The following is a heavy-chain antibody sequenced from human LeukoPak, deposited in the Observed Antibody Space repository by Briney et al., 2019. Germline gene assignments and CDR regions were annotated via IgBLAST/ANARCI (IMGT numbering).Heavy chain of an antibody. D-gene: IGHD6-19*01. J-gene: IGHJ4*02. V-gene: IGHV4-38-2*01. Sequence: PSETLSLTCAVSAYSISSGYYWGWIRPPPGEGLEWVGSIYHSGSTYYNPSLKSRVTISVDTSKNQFSLKLSSVTAADTAVYYCASDSSGWYVGGPFDYWGQGTLVTVSS. CDR1: AYSISSGYY. CDR3: ASDSSGWYVGGPFDY. CDR2: IYHSGST.